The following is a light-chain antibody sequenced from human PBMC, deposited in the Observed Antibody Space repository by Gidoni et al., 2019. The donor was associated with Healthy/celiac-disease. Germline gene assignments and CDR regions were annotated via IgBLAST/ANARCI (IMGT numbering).Light chain of an antibody. CDR3: QQRSNWPTWT. Sequence: IVLTQSPATLSLSPGERATLSCRASQSVSSYLAWYQQKPGQAPRLLIYDPSNKATGIPARFSDSESGTDFTITISSLEPEDFAVYYCQQRSNWPTWTFGQGTKVEIK. J-gene: IGKJ1*01. CDR2: DPS. V-gene: IGKV3-11*01. CDR1: QSVSSY.